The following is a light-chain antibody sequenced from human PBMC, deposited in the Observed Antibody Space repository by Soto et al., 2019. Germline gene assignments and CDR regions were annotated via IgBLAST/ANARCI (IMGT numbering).Light chain of an antibody. CDR3: QQRSGEPMFT. CDR2: GES. CDR1: QAISGH. J-gene: IGKJ2*01. V-gene: IGKV3-11*01. Sequence: EIVLTQSPATLSLSSGERATLSCRASQAISGHFAWYQQKPGQAPRLLMFGESSRADGVPPRFSLSGSGTDFSLIISSLEPEDFAVYYCQQRSGEPMFTFGQGTELEI.